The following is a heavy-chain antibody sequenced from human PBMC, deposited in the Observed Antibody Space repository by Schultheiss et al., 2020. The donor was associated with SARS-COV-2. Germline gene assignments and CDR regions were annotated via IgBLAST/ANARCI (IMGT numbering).Heavy chain of an antibody. CDR3: AKVGSSWSIDY. Sequence: GGSLRLSCAASGFTVSSNYMSWVRQAPGKGLEWVSGISWNSGSIGYADSVKGRFTISRDNAKNSLYLQMNSLRAEDTAVYYCAKVGSSWSIDYWGQGTLVTVSS. CDR1: GFTVSSNY. V-gene: IGHV3-9*01. CDR2: ISWNSGSI. D-gene: IGHD6-13*01. J-gene: IGHJ4*02.